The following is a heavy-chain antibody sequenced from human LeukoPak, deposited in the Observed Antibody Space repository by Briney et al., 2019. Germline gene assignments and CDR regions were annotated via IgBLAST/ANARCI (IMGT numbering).Heavy chain of an antibody. V-gene: IGHV4-39*01. CDR2: VYYTGST. CDR1: GTSIRSSSMY. D-gene: IGHD3-22*01. Sequence: PSETLSLTCTVSGTSIRSSSMYWGWIRQPPGKGLEWLGSVYYTGSTFHNPSLKRRVTIPVDTSKNQFSLRLTSVTAADTAIYYCARHVAYYYDSSGYPDFRGQETLVTVSS. CDR3: ARHVAYYYDSSGYPDF. J-gene: IGHJ4*02.